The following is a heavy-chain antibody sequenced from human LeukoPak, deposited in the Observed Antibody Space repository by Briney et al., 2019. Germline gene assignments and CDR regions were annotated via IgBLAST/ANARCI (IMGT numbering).Heavy chain of an antibody. CDR3: ARVITGSTYGQFDY. CDR1: GFTFSDYW. D-gene: IGHD5-18*01. CDR2: INSDGSRT. V-gene: IGHV3-74*01. J-gene: IGHJ4*02. Sequence: PGGSLRLSCTASGFTFSDYWMHWVRQAPGKGLVWVSRINSDGSRTNYADCVKGRFTISGDNAKNTVFLQMNSLRAEDAAVYYCARVITGSTYGQFDYWGQGVLATVSS.